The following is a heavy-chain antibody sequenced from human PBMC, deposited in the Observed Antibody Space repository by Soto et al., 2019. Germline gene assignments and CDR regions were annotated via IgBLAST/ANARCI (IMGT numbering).Heavy chain of an antibody. CDR1: GGTFSSYA. V-gene: IGHV1-69*01. Sequence: QVQLVQSGAEVKKPGSSVKVSCKASGGTFSSYAISWVRQAPGQGLEWMGGIIPIFGTANYAQKFQGRVTITADESTTTAYMEESSLRYEDTAVYYGAREYCSSTSCYTGMDVWGQGTTVTVSS. CDR2: IIPIFGTA. CDR3: AREYCSSTSCYTGMDV. D-gene: IGHD2-2*02. J-gene: IGHJ6*02.